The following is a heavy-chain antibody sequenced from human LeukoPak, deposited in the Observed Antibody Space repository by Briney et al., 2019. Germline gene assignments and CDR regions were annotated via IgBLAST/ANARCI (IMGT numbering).Heavy chain of an antibody. Sequence: SETLSLTCAVYGGSFSGYYWSWIRQPPGKGLEWIGEINHSGSTNYNPSLKSRVTISVDTSKSQFSLKLNSMTAADTAVYYCARGAQTYYDKAPVDYWGQGTLVTVST. CDR3: ARGAQTYYDKAPVDY. J-gene: IGHJ4*02. D-gene: IGHD3-22*01. CDR2: INHSGST. CDR1: GGSFSGYY. V-gene: IGHV4-34*01.